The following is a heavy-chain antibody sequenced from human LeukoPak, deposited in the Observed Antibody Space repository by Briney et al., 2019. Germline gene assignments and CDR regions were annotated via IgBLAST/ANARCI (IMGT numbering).Heavy chain of an antibody. CDR2: INPNSGGT. J-gene: IGHJ1*01. CDR1: GYSFTGQY. D-gene: IGHD1-26*01. V-gene: IGHV1-2*06. CDR3: ARVGGATIRH. Sequence: ASVKVSCKASGYSFTGQYMHWVRQAPGQGLEWMGRINPNSGGTKYAQKFKGRVTMTRDTSISTAYMELSRLRSDDTAVYYCARVGGATIRHWGQGTLVTVSS.